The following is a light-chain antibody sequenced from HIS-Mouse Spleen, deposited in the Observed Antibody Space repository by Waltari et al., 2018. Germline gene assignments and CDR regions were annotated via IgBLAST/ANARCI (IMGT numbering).Light chain of an antibody. CDR1: SSDVGGYNY. Sequence: QSALTQPASVSGSPGQSITISCTGTSSDVGGYNYVSWYQQHPGKAPNLMIYDVSNRPAGIPNRFSGSKSGNTASLTISGLQAEDEADYYCSSYTSSSFNVVFGGGTKLTVL. CDR2: DVS. V-gene: IGLV2-14*03. J-gene: IGLJ2*01. CDR3: SSYTSSSFNVV.